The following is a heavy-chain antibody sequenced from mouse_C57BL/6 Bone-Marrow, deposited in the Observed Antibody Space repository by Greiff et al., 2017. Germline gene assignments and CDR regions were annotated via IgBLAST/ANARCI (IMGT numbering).Heavy chain of an antibody. J-gene: IGHJ3*01. D-gene: IGHD2-1*01. CDR3: ARRGGIYYGLWFAY. CDR1: GYTFTSYW. CDR2: IYPSDSET. V-gene: IGHV1-61*01. Sequence: QVQLQQPGAELVRPGSSVKLSCKASGYTFTSYWMDWVKQRPGQGLEWIGNIYPSDSETHYNQKFKDKATLTVDKSSSTAYMQLSSLTSEDSAVYYCARRGGIYYGLWFAYWGQGTLVTVSA.